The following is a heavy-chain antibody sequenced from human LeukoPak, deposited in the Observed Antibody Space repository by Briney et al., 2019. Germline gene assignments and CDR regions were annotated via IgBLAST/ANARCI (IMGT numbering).Heavy chain of an antibody. CDR3: ARGGYCSSTSCIDY. CDR1: GYTFTSYD. J-gene: IGHJ4*02. Sequence: GASVKVSCKASGYTFTSYDINWLRRATGQGLEWMGWMNPNSGNTGYAQKFQGRVTMTRNTSISTAYMELSSLRSEDTAVYYCARGGYCSSTSCIDYWGQGTLVTVSS. CDR2: MNPNSGNT. V-gene: IGHV1-8*01. D-gene: IGHD2-2*01.